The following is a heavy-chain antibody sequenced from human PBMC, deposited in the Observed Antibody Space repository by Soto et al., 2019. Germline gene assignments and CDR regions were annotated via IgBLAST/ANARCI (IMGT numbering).Heavy chain of an antibody. V-gene: IGHV3-30-3*01. CDR2: ISYDGSNK. Sequence: LRLSCAASGFTFSSYAMHWVRQAPGKGLEWVAVISYDGSNKYYADSVKGRFTISRDNSKNTLYLQMNSLRAEDTAVYYCARSRGPHCSGGSCYSGYFDYWGQGTLVTVSS. CDR1: GFTFSSYA. CDR3: ARSRGPHCSGGSCYSGYFDY. J-gene: IGHJ4*02. D-gene: IGHD2-15*01.